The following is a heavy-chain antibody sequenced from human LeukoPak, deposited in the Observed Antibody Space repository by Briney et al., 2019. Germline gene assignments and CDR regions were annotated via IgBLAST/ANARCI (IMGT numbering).Heavy chain of an antibody. CDR3: TTDRYYDNSELQFQH. Sequence: GGSLRLSCAASGFTLNNAWMSWVRQAAGKGLEWLGRIKRETDGGTIDYAAPVKGRFTISRDDSRNTLYLQMDSLKIEDTAVYYCTTDRYYDNSELQFQHWGQGTLVTVSS. J-gene: IGHJ1*01. D-gene: IGHD3-22*01. CDR1: GFTLNNAW. V-gene: IGHV3-15*01. CDR2: IKRETDGGTI.